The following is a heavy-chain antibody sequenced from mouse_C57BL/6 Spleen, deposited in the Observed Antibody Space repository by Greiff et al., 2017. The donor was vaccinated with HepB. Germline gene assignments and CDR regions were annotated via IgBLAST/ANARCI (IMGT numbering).Heavy chain of an antibody. V-gene: IGHV1-52*01. D-gene: IGHD1-1*01. CDR3: ASQGATVFDY. J-gene: IGHJ2*01. CDR2: IDPSDSET. CDR1: GYTFTSYW. Sequence: VKLQQPGAELVRPGSSVKLSCKASGYTFTSYWMHWVKQRPIQGLEWIGNIDPSDSETHYNQKFKDKATLTVDKSSSTAYMQLSSLTSEDSAVYYCASQGATVFDYWGQGTTLTVSS.